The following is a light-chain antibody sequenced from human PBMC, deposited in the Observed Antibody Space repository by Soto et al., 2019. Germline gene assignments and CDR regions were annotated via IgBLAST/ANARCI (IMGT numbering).Light chain of an antibody. CDR3: QQSYSTPIS. CDR1: QGISSH. J-gene: IGKJ5*01. V-gene: IGKV1-39*01. CDR2: TAS. Sequence: DIRMTQSPSSLSASVGDTVTITCRASQGISSHLNWYQQKPGKAPNLLMYTASNLQSGVPSRFSGSGSGTDFTLTISSLQPEDFATYYCQQSYSTPISFGQGTRL.